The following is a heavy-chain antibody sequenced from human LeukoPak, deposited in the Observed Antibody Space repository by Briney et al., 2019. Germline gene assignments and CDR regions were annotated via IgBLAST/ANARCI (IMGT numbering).Heavy chain of an antibody. Sequence: GGSLRLSCAASGFTFSSYEMNWVRQAPGKGLEWVSYISSSGSTIYYADSVKGRFTISRDNVKNSLYLQMNSLRAEDTAVYYCARDKAVVAAHFDYWGQGTLVTVSS. V-gene: IGHV3-48*03. CDR1: GFTFSSYE. D-gene: IGHD2-15*01. CDR2: ISSSGSTI. CDR3: ARDKAVVAAHFDY. J-gene: IGHJ4*02.